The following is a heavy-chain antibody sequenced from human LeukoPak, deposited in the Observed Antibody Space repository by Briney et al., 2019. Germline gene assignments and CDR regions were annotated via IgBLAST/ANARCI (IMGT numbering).Heavy chain of an antibody. Sequence: GGSLRLSCAASGFTFSSYSMNWVRQAPGKGLEWVSSISSSSSYIYFADSVKGRFTISRDNAKNSLYLQMNSLRAEDAAVYYCARDVDIVATIVADYWGQGTLVTVSS. J-gene: IGHJ4*02. D-gene: IGHD5-12*01. V-gene: IGHV3-21*01. CDR2: ISSSSSYI. CDR3: ARDVDIVATIVADY. CDR1: GFTFSSYS.